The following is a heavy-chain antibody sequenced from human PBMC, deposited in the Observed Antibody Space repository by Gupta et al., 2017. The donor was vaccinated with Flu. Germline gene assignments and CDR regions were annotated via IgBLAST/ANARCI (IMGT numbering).Heavy chain of an antibody. D-gene: IGHD6-6*01. J-gene: IGHJ4*02. CDR3: ARGRESSEEYYFDY. CDR1: GFTFSSYE. V-gene: IGHV3-48*03. Sequence: EVQLVESGGGLVQPGGSLRLSCAASGFTFSSYEMNWVRQAPGKGLEWVSYISSSGSTIYYADAVKGRFTISRDNAKNALYLQMKRLRAEETAVYYCARGRESSEEYYFDYGGQGTMVTVYS. CDR2: ISSSGSTI.